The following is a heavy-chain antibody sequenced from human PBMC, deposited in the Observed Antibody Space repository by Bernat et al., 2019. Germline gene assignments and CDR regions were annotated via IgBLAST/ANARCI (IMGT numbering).Heavy chain of an antibody. CDR1: GFTISGYW. J-gene: IGHJ4*02. CDR2: IASDGHTT. CDR3: ARDTYSGSGNYWGC. D-gene: IGHD3-10*01. Sequence: EVQLVESGGGLVQPGGSLRLPCVASGFTISGYWMHWVRQAPGKGLVWVSRIASDGHTTTYADSVKGRFTISRDDAKNTLYLQMNNLRAEDTAVYYCARDTYSGSGNYWGCWGQGTLVTVSS. V-gene: IGHV3-74*01.